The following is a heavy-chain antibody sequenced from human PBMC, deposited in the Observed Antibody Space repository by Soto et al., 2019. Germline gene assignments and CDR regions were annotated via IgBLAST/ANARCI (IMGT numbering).Heavy chain of an antibody. D-gene: IGHD3-10*01. V-gene: IGHV4-59*12. CDR2: IYYSGST. Sequence: SETLSLTCTVSGGYISSYYWSWIRQPPGKGLEWIGYIYYSGSTNYNPSLKSRVPISVDRSKNQFSLKLSSVTAADTAVYYCARGGITMVRGVGAFDIWGQGTMVTVSS. CDR1: GGYISSYY. CDR3: ARGGITMVRGVGAFDI. J-gene: IGHJ3*02.